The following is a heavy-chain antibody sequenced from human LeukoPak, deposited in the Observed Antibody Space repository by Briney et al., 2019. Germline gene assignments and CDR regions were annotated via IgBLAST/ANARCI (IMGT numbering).Heavy chain of an antibody. V-gene: IGHV3-23*01. Sequence: GGSLRLSCAASGFTFSSYAMSWVRQAPGKGLEWVSAISGSGGSTYYADSVKGRFTISRDNSKNKLYLQMNSLRAEDTAVYYCAKGGSLGYYFDHWGQGTLVTVSS. J-gene: IGHJ4*02. D-gene: IGHD3-16*02. CDR3: AKGGSLGYYFDH. CDR2: ISGSGGST. CDR1: GFTFSSYA.